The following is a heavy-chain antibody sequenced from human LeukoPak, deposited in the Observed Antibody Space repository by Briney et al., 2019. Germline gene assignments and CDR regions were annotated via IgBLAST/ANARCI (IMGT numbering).Heavy chain of an antibody. CDR1: GFIFSSYA. J-gene: IGHJ4*02. Sequence: GGSLRLSCAASGFIFSSYAMSWVRQAPGKGLEWVSGISGSGDKRFYVDSVKGRFSISRDNSKNTLYLQMNSLRAEDTAVYYCARAHTIFGVVTDFDYWGQGTLVTVSS. V-gene: IGHV3-23*01. CDR2: ISGSGDKR. D-gene: IGHD3-3*01. CDR3: ARAHTIFGVVTDFDY.